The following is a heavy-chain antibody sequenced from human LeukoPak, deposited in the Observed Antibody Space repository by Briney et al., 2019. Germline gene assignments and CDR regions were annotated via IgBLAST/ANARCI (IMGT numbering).Heavy chain of an antibody. Sequence: PSETLSLTCTVSGASISSYCWSWIRQPPGKGLEWIGYICYSGSTNYNPSLRSRVTISVDRSKNQFSLRLTSVTAADTAVYYCAREHKDYDTSGYYYGYWGRGTLVTVSS. D-gene: IGHD3-22*01. V-gene: IGHV4-59*12. J-gene: IGHJ4*02. CDR3: AREHKDYDTSGYYYGY. CDR2: ICYSGST. CDR1: GASISSYC.